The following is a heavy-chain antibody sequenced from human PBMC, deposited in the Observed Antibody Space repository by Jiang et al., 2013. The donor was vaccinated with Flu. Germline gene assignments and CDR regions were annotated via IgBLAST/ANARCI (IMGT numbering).Heavy chain of an antibody. Sequence: LIYWNDDKRYSPSLKSRLTITKDTSKNQVVLTMTNMDPVDTATYYCAHFGSHSLGYYYYGMDVWGQGTTVTVSS. CDR3: AHFGSHSLGYYYYGMDV. D-gene: IGHD1-26*01. J-gene: IGHJ6*02. CDR2: IYWNDDK. V-gene: IGHV2-5*01.